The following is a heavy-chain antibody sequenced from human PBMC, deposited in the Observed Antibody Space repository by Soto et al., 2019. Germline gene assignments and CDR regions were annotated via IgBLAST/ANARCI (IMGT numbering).Heavy chain of an antibody. CDR1: GGTFSSYA. CDR2: IIPIFGTA. J-gene: IGHJ1*01. V-gene: IGHV1-69*12. Sequence: QVQLVQSGAEVKKPGSSVKVSCKASGGTFSSYAISWVRQAPGQGLEWMGGIIPIFGTANYAQKFQGRVTITADESTSPAYMELSSLRSEVTAVYYCASKAPSGSSSYFQHWGQGTLVTVSS. D-gene: IGHD1-26*01. CDR3: ASKAPSGSSSYFQH.